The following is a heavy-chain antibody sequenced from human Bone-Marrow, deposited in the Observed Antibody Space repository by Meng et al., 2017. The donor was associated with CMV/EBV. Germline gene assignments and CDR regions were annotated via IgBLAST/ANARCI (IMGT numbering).Heavy chain of an antibody. J-gene: IGHJ6*02. CDR2: INPERGDT. CDR1: GYTFTGYY. CDR3: ARDPYYYQSSGYSVDV. V-gene: IGHV1-2*02. Sequence: ASVKVPCKASGYTFTGYYIHWVRQAPGQGVAWVGWINPERGDTKYAQKFQGRVTMTRDTSISTAYMELNRLTSDDTAVYYCARDPYYYQSSGYSVDVWGQGTTVTVSS. D-gene: IGHD3-22*01.